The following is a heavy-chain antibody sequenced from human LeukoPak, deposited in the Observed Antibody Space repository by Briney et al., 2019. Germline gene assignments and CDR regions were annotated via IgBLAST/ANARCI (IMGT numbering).Heavy chain of an antibody. J-gene: IGHJ4*02. V-gene: IGHV3-21*01. CDR2: ITSRSSYI. CDR1: GFTFSNYG. D-gene: IGHD6-6*01. Sequence: GGSLRLSCAASGFTFSNYGMNWVRQAPGKGLEWVSSITSRSSYIYYADSMKGRFTISRENAKNSLYLQMNSLRAGDTAVYYCARSSSSSYDGFDYWGQGTLVTVSS. CDR3: ARSSSSSYDGFDY.